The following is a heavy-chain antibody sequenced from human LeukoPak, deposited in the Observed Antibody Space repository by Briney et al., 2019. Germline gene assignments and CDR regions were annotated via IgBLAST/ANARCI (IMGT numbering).Heavy chain of an antibody. CDR2: IKYDGSEK. J-gene: IGHJ4*02. CDR1: GFIFTNYF. D-gene: IGHD3-3*01. V-gene: IGHV3-7*01. CDR3: ATDRGWRTSGYYLYYFEY. Sequence: GGSLRLSCAASGFIFTNYFMSWVRQAPGKGLEWVASIKYDGSEKYYVDSVRGRFTISRDNTMNSLYLQMSSLRAEDTAVYYCATDRGWRTSGYYLYYFEYWGQGTLVTYSS.